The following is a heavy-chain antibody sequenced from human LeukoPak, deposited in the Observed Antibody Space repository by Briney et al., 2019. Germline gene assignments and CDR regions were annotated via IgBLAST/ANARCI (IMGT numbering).Heavy chain of an antibody. J-gene: IGHJ4*02. D-gene: IGHD6-13*01. Sequence: AETLSLTCTVSGGSISSSSYCWGLIRQPPGKGLEWIGTIYYSGSTSYNPSLKSRVTMSADTSKNQFSLKLSSVTAADTAVYYCAGARESSSWYTHFFDYWGQGSLVTVSS. V-gene: IGHV4-39*07. CDR2: IYYSGST. CDR1: GGSISSSSYC. CDR3: AGARESSSWYTHFFDY.